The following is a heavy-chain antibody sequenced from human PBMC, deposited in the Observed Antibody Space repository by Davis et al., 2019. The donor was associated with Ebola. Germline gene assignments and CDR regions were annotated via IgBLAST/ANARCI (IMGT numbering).Heavy chain of an antibody. J-gene: IGHJ5*01. CDR2: IYPGDSDA. CDR1: GSSFAVSW. Sequence: GESLKISCQGSGSSFAVSWIGWVRQLPGKGLEWMGNIYPGDSDARYSPSFQGQVTLSADKSINTAYLHWSSLKASDTAFYYCARLMAASGAMWFDSWGQGTLVTVSS. D-gene: IGHD3-10*01. CDR3: ARLMAASGAMWFDS. V-gene: IGHV5-51*01.